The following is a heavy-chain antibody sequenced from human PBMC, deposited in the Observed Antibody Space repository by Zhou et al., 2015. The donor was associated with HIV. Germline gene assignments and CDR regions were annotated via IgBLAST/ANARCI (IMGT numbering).Heavy chain of an antibody. CDR3: ARDRGGARPDWRYFDL. Sequence: QVQLVQSGAEVKKPGASVKVSCKASGYTFSGYHMHWVRQAPGQGLEWMGRINPDSGGTNYAQKFQGRVTLTADRSTNTAYMEMRSLTSEDTAVYYCARDRGGARPDWRYFDLWGRGTLVTVSS. CDR1: GYTFSGYH. CDR2: INPDSGGT. D-gene: IGHD6-6*01. V-gene: IGHV1-2*06. J-gene: IGHJ2*01.